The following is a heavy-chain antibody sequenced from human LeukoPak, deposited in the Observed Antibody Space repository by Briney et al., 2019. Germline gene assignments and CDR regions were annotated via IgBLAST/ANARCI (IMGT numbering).Heavy chain of an antibody. Sequence: SETLSLTCAVYGGSFSGYYWSWIRQPPGKGLEWIGEIYHSGSTNYNPSLKSRVTISVDKSKNQFSLKLSSVTAADTAVYYCARQDGFDAFDIWGQGTMVTVSS. CDR3: ARQDGFDAFDI. CDR1: GGSFSGYY. J-gene: IGHJ3*02. V-gene: IGHV4-34*01. D-gene: IGHD3-10*01. CDR2: IYHSGST.